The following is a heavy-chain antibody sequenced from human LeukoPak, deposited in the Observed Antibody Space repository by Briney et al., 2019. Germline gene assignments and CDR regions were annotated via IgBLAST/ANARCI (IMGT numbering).Heavy chain of an antibody. V-gene: IGHV3-30*02. CDR1: GFTLSSYG. Sequence: PGGSLRLSCAASGFTLSSYGMHWVRQAPGKGLEWVAFIRYDGSNKYYADSVKGRFTISRDNSKNTLYLQMNSLRAEDTAVYYCARDPQLAKVGATTDEAPPGDYWGQGTLVTVSS. CDR2: IRYDGSNK. D-gene: IGHD1-26*01. CDR3: ARDPQLAKVGATTDEAPPGDY. J-gene: IGHJ4*02.